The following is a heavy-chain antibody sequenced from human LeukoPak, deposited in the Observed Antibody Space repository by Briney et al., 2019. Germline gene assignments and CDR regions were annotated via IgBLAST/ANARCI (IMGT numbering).Heavy chain of an antibody. Sequence: GGSLRLSCAASGFTFSSYAISWVRQAPGKGLEWVSAISGSGGSTYYADSVKGRFTISRDNSKNTLYLQMNSLRAEDTAVYYCAKLPYSSGWYWLDYWGQGTLVTVSS. CDR1: GFTFSSYA. D-gene: IGHD6-19*01. J-gene: IGHJ4*02. V-gene: IGHV3-23*01. CDR2: ISGSGGST. CDR3: AKLPYSSGWYWLDY.